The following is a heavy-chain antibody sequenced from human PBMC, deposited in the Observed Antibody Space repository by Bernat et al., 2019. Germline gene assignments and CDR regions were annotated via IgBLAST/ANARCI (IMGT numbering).Heavy chain of an antibody. CDR3: ARAAAGYDY. CDR1: GCTVSSYW. Sequence: GGAGRGVAGAGGSRRRACAASGCTVSSYWMHLVRQAPGKGLVWVSRFTSDGSSTSYADAVQGSFTISRDNAKNTLDLQLNCLRAEATAVYYCARAAAGYDYWGPGPLV. J-gene: IGHJ4*02. V-gene: IGHV3-74*01. CDR2: FTSDGSST. D-gene: IGHD6-13*01.